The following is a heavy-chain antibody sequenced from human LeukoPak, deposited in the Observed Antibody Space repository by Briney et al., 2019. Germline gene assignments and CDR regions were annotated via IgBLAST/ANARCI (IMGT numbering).Heavy chain of an antibody. CDR1: GGSISSYY. CDR3: ARLAYSYGPRNYYMDV. D-gene: IGHD5-18*01. CDR2: IYYSGST. V-gene: IGHV4-59*01. Sequence: SETLSLTCTVSGGSISSYYWSWIRQPPGKGLEWIGYIYYSGSTNYNPSLKSRVTISVDTSKNQFSLKLSSVTAADTAVYYCARLAYSYGPRNYYMDVWGKGTTVTISS. J-gene: IGHJ6*03.